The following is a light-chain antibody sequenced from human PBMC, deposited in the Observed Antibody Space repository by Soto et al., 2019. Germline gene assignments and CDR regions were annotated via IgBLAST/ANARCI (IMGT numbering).Light chain of an antibody. J-gene: IGKJ4*01. V-gene: IGKV1D-16*01. CDR1: QDISSW. Sequence: DIQMTQSPSSLSASAGDRVTITCRASQDISSWLAWYQQKPEKAPKSLIYAASNLQSGVPSRFSGSGSGTEFTLTISSLQPEDFATYYCQQLNSYPITFGGGTKVEIK. CDR2: AAS. CDR3: QQLNSYPIT.